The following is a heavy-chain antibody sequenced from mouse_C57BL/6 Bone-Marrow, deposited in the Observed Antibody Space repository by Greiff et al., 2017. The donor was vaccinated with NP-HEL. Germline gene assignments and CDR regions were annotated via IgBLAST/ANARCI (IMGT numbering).Heavy chain of an antibody. CDR2: IYPGDGDT. J-gene: IGHJ3*01. D-gene: IGHD1-1*01. Sequence: VQLQESGPELVKPGASVKISCKASGYAFSSSWMNWVKQRPGKGLEWIGRIYPGDGDTNYNGKFKGKATLTADKSSSTAYMQLSSLTSEDSAVYCCAKNCCGSSYGFAYWGKGTLVTVSA. CDR1: GYAFSSSW. CDR3: AKNCCGSSYGFAY. V-gene: IGHV1-82*01.